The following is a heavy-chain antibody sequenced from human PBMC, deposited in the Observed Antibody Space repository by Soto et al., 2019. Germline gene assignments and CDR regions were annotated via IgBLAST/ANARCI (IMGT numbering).Heavy chain of an antibody. CDR1: GYTFTAYH. V-gene: IGHV1-2*02. CDR2: TNPTVGDT. D-gene: IGHD3-10*02. CDR3: ARNMDYYYGRGSGNGHGV. Sequence: QVRLVQSGAEVKAPGDSVRVSCEASGYTFTAYHIHWVRQAPGQGLEWMGWTNPTVGDTGYAQDLQGRVSIPSDMSIITVYMELSRLTSDDTAIYYCARNMDYYYGRGSGNGHGVWGQGTTVTVFS. J-gene: IGHJ6*02.